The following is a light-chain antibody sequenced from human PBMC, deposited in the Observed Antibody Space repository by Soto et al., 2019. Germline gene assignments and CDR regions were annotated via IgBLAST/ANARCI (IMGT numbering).Light chain of an antibody. J-gene: IGKJ1*01. CDR1: HRVSSY. CDR2: GAS. Sequence: DMVLTQSQTTLTVSPGERATLSGGASHRVSSYLAWYQQKPGQAPRLLIYGASSRATGIPDRFSGSGSGTHFTLTISRLEPEDFAVYYCQQYGSSPRTFGQGTKVDTK. CDR3: QQYGSSPRT. V-gene: IGKV3-20*01.